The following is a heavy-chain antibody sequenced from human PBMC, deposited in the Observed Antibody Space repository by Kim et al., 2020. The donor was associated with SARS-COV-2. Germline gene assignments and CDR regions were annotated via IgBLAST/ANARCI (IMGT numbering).Heavy chain of an antibody. Sequence: GWSLRLSCAASGFTVSSNYICWLRQAPAKGLEWLSVIYSGDKTYYVECVKGRLTISRDNSKNTLYLQMSSLIVEDTALDYFSTNLAAAGVVWGQGTLVTV. CDR3: STNLAAAGVV. V-gene: IGHV3-66*01. CDR1: GFTVSSNY. J-gene: IGHJ4*02. CDR2: IYSGDKT. D-gene: IGHD6-13*01.